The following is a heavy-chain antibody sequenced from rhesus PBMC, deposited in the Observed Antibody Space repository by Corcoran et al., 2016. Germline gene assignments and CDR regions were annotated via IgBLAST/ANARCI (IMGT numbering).Heavy chain of an antibody. CDR3: ARDGFTIRNY. Sequence: QVQLQESGPGLVKPSETLSLTCTVSGASISSNWWSWIRQPPGKGLEWIGEINGNSGSNNYNPSLKIRVTISKDASKNQFSLKLSSVTAADTAVYYCARDGFTIRNYWGQGVLVTVSS. V-gene: IGHV4-80*01. D-gene: IGHD3-3*01. J-gene: IGHJ4*01. CDR1: GASISSNW. CDR2: INGNSGSN.